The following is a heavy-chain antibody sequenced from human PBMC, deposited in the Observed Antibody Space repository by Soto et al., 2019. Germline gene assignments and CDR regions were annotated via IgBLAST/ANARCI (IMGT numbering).Heavy chain of an antibody. CDR1: GFTVSNNY. CDR3: ARSYDFWSGYFDY. Sequence: PGGSLRLSCAVSGFTVSNNYMSWVRQAPGKGLEWVSVIYSGGSTYYADSVKGRFTISRDNSKNTLYLQMNSLRAEDTAVYYCARSYDFWSGYFDYWGQGTLVTVSS. CDR2: IYSGGST. D-gene: IGHD3-3*01. V-gene: IGHV3-53*01. J-gene: IGHJ4*02.